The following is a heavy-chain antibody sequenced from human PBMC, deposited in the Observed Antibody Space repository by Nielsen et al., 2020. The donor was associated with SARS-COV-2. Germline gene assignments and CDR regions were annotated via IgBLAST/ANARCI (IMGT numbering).Heavy chain of an antibody. V-gene: IGHV1-69*13. CDR2: IIPIFGTA. Sequence: SVKVSCKASGGTFSSYAISWVRQAPGQGLEWMGGIIPIFGTANYAQKFQGRVTITADESTSTAYMELSSLRSEDTAVYYCARVMGFWSGYYREGLNWFDPWGQGTLVTVSS. CDR3: ARVMGFWSGYYREGLNWFDP. D-gene: IGHD3-3*01. J-gene: IGHJ5*02. CDR1: GGTFSSYA.